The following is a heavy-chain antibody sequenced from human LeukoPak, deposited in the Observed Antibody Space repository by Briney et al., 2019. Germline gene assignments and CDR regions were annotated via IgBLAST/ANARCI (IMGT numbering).Heavy chain of an antibody. CDR1: GFTFSSSA. V-gene: IGHV3-7*03. CDR3: AKADGSGSYSDF. J-gene: IGHJ4*02. Sequence: GGSLRLSCAASGFTFSSSAMNWARQAPGKGLEWVASINHNGNVNYYVDSVKGRFTISRDNAKNSLYLQMSNLRAEDTAVYYCAKADGSGSYSDFWGQGTLVTVSS. CDR2: INHNGNVN. D-gene: IGHD3-10*01.